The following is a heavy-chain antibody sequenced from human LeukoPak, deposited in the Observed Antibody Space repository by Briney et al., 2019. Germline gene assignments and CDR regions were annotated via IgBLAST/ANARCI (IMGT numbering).Heavy chain of an antibody. D-gene: IGHD3-10*01. CDR2: ISAYNGNT. CDR1: GYTFTSYG. V-gene: IGHV1-18*01. CDR3: ARDTASSLIWFGELLADY. J-gene: IGHJ4*02. Sequence: ASMRVSCKASGYTFTSYGISWVRQAPGQGLEWMGWISAYNGNTNYAQKLQGRVTMTTDTSTSTAYMELRSLRSDDTAVYYCARDTASSLIWFGELLADYWGQGTLVTVSS.